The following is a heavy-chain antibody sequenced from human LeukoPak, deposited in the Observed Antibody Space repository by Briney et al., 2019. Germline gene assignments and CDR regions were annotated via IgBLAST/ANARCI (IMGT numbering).Heavy chain of an antibody. CDR1: GFTFSSYA. J-gene: IGHJ5*02. D-gene: IGHD5-18*01. CDR2: ISYDGSNK. V-gene: IGHV3-30-3*01. CDR3: ARSRGQTAIRGCWFDP. Sequence: GGSLRLSCAASGFTFSSYAMHWVRQAPGKGLEWVAVISYDGSNKYYADSVKGRFTISRDNSKNTLYLQMNSLRAEDTAVYYCARSRGQTAIRGCWFDPWGQGTLVTVSS.